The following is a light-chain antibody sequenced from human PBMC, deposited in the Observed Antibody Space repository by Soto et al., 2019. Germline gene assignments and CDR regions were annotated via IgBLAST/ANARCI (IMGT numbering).Light chain of an antibody. J-gene: IGKJ3*01. CDR3: QQRSNWPPAT. CDR2: DAS. V-gene: IGKV3-11*01. Sequence: EIVLTQSPATLSLSPGERATLSCRASQSVSSYLAWYQQKSGQAPRLLIYDASNRATGIPARFSGSGSGTDFTLTISSLEPEDFAVYYCQQRSNWPPATFGPGTKVDIK. CDR1: QSVSSY.